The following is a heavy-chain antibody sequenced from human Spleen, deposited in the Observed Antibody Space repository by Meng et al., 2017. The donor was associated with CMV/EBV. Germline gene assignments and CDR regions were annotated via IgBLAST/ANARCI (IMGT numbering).Heavy chain of an antibody. CDR1: GGSISSGGYY. CDR3: ARGDGSYYLWFDP. D-gene: IGHD1-26*01. J-gene: IGHJ5*02. V-gene: IGHV4-31*02. Sequence: SGGSISSGGYYWRWIRQHPGKGLEWIGYIYYSGSTYYNPSLKSRVTVSVDTSKNQFSLKLSSVTAADTAVYYCARGDGSYYLWFDPWGQGTLVTVSS. CDR2: IYYSGST.